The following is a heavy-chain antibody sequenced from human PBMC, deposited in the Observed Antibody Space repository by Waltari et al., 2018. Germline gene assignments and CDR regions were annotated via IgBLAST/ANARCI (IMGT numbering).Heavy chain of an antibody. J-gene: IGHJ4*02. Sequence: QVQLVESGGGVVQPGRSLRLSCAASGFTFSSYGMHWVRQAPGKGLEWVAVIWNDGSTNYYADSVKGRFTISRDNSKNSLYRQVNSVRAEDTAVYYCARDRIIGAAGTADYWGQGTLVTVSS. CDR2: IWNDGSTN. D-gene: IGHD6-13*01. CDR1: GFTFSSYG. V-gene: IGHV3-33*01. CDR3: ARDRIIGAAGTADY.